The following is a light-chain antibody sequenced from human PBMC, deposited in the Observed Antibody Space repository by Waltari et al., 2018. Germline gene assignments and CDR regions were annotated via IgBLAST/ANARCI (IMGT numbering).Light chain of an antibody. CDR3: LQSYTTPLT. V-gene: IGKV1-39*01. Sequence: DIQMTQSPSSLSASVGARVTITCRASQSISNSLNWYQQKPGKAPKLLIYAAFSLQRGGPSRFSGSASGTYFTLTISSLQPEDFATYYCLQSYTTPLTFGGGTNVEIK. CDR2: AAF. J-gene: IGKJ4*01. CDR1: QSISNS.